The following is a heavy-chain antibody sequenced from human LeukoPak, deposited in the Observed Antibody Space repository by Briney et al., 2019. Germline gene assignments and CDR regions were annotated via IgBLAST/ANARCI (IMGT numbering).Heavy chain of an antibody. D-gene: IGHD3-22*01. V-gene: IGHV3-15*01. Sequence: GGSLRLSCAASGFTFSNAWMSWVRQAPGKGLEWVGRIKSKTDGGTTDYAAPVKGRFTISRDDSKNTLYLQMNSLKTEDTAVYYCTTDQNYYDSSGYYKNDAFDIWGQGTMVTVSS. CDR3: TTDQNYYDSSGYYKNDAFDI. J-gene: IGHJ3*02. CDR2: IKSKTDGGTT. CDR1: GFTFSNAW.